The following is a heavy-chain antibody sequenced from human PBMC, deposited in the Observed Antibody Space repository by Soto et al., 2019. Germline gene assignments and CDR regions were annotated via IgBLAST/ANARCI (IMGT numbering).Heavy chain of an antibody. CDR1: GGTFSSYA. CDR3: ARDRGVRCGGDCYYYYYYGMDV. CDR2: IIPIFGTA. J-gene: IGHJ6*02. D-gene: IGHD2-21*02. Sequence: SVKVSCKASGGTFSSYAISWVRQAPGQGLEWMGGIIPIFGTANYAQKFQGRVTITADESTSTAYMELSSLRSEDTAVYYCARDRGVRCGGDCYYYYYYGMDVWGQGTTVTVSS. V-gene: IGHV1-69*13.